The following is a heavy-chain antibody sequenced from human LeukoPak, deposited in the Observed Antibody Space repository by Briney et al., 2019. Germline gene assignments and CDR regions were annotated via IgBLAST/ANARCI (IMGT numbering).Heavy chain of an antibody. J-gene: IGHJ4*02. CDR1: GFTFSNYS. V-gene: IGHV3-7*01. CDR3: IRVSRSSGSYTFDY. CDR2: IEQDGSEK. D-gene: IGHD3-10*01. Sequence: GGSLRLSCVASGFTFSNYSMNWVRQAPGKGLEWVANIEQDGSEKHYVDSVKGRFTISRDNAKNSLYLQMSSLRVEDTAVYYCIRVSRSSGSYTFDYWGQGTLVTVSS.